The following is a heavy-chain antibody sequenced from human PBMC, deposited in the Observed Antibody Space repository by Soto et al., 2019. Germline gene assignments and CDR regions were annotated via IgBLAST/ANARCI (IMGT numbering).Heavy chain of an antibody. D-gene: IGHD1-26*01. CDR1: GGSISSYY. CDR2: IYYNVNT. Sequence: PSETLSLTCTVSGGSISSYYWSWIRQPPGKGLEWIGYIYYNVNTNYNPSLKSRVTISVDTSKNQFSLKLSSVTAADTAVYYCARVSGSYYYGMDVWGQGITVTVSS. J-gene: IGHJ6*02. CDR3: ARVSGSYYYGMDV. V-gene: IGHV4-59*08.